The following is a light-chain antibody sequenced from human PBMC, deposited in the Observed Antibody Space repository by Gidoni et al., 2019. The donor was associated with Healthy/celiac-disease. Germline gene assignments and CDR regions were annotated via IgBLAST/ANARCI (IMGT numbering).Light chain of an antibody. CDR2: EVS. J-gene: IGLJ2*01. V-gene: IGLV2-14*01. Sequence: QSALTQPASVSASPGQSITIACTGTSSDVGAYNYVSWYQQHPGKAPKLMIYEVSNRPSGVSKRFSGSKSGNTASLTISGLQAEDEADYYCSSYTSSSTLVFGGGTKLTVL. CDR3: SSYTSSSTLV. CDR1: SSDVGAYNY.